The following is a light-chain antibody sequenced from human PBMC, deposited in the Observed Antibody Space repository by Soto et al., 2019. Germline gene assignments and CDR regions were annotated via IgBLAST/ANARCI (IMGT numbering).Light chain of an antibody. J-gene: IGKJ1*01. CDR1: QSINKW. V-gene: IGKV1-5*03. Sequence: DIKMTQSPSTLSASPGDSVIITCRASQSINKWLAWYQQRPGEAPKLLIYQASHLQSGVPSRFSGSGSETEFSLTISSLQPADFATYYFQHYSHYPWTFGQGTKVEIK. CDR3: QHYSHYPWT. CDR2: QAS.